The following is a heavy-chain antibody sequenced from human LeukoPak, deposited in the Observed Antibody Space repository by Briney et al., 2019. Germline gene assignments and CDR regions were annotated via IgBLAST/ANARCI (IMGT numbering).Heavy chain of an antibody. CDR1: GFTFSGYG. D-gene: IGHD2-15*01. V-gene: IGHV3-30*02. CDR3: ARAGGFCSGASCYAAF. J-gene: IGHJ4*02. CDR2: IRYDGSHK. Sequence: GGSLRLSCAASGFTFSGYGMHWVRQTPGKGLEWVAFIRYDGSHKYYVDSVKGRFTISRDNSENILYLQMNSLRAEDTAVYFCARAGGFCSGASCYAAFWGQGTLVSVSS.